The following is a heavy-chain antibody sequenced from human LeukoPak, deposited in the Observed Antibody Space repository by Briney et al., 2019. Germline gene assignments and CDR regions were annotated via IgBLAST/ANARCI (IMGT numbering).Heavy chain of an antibody. J-gene: IGHJ4*02. CDR1: GFTFSSYS. V-gene: IGHV3-30*02. D-gene: IGHD3-22*01. CDR2: IRYDGSNK. Sequence: PGGSLRLSCAASGFTFSSYSMNWVRQAPGKGLEWVAFIRYDGSNKYYADSVKGRFTISRDNSKNTLYLQMNSLRAGDTAVYYCAKDLGYDSSGYSFGWGQGTLVTVSS. CDR3: AKDLGYDSSGYSFG.